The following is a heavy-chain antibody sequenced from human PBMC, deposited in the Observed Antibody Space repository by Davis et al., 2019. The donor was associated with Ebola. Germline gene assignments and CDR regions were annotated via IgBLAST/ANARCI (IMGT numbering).Heavy chain of an antibody. CDR1: GGSISTHY. Sequence: SETLSLTCTVSGGSISTHYWSWIRQPPGKGLEWIGEINHSGSTNYNPSLKSRVTISVDTSKNQFSLKLSSVTAADTAVYYCARGIIAAWYYWGQGTLVTVSS. CDR3: ARGIIAAWYY. J-gene: IGHJ4*02. V-gene: IGHV4-34*01. D-gene: IGHD6-6*01. CDR2: INHSGST.